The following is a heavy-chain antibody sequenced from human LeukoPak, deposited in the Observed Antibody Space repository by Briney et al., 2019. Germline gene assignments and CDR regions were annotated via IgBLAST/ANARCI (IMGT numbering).Heavy chain of an antibody. CDR3: ARQVRPDAFDI. Sequence: PSETLSLTCTVSGGFISNYYWSWIRQPPGKGLEWIGYIYNSGSTNYNPSLKSRVTISLDTSKNQFSLKLSSVTAADTAVYYCARQVRPDAFDIWGQGTMVTVSS. J-gene: IGHJ3*02. D-gene: IGHD1-1*01. CDR2: IYNSGST. CDR1: GGFISNYY. V-gene: IGHV4-59*08.